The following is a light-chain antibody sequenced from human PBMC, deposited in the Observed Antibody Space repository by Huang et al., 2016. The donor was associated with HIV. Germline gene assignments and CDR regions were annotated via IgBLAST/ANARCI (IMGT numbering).Light chain of an antibody. CDR3: QQYNNWPPLLT. CDR2: GAS. V-gene: IGKV3-15*01. Sequence: EIVLTQYPATLSLSPGERAALSCRATQSIKNNLAWYQQKPGQSPRLLIYGASTRATGIPARFRSSGSGTEFTLTINSLPSEDFAIYYCQQYNNWPPLLTFGGGTKVEIK. CDR1: QSIKNN. J-gene: IGKJ4*01.